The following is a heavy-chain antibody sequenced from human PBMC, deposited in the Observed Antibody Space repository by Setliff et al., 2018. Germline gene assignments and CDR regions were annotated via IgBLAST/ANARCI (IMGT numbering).Heavy chain of an antibody. J-gene: IGHJ4*02. V-gene: IGHV4-59*02. Sequence: PSETLSLTCTVSGGSVSPYFWSWIRQPPGKGLQWIGYIYHNGNTKFNPSLKSRVNMSIDTSKNQFALNLNSVTAADTAVYYFRLAHCSTTSCEEALDYWSQGTLVTVSS. CDR1: GGSVSPYF. D-gene: IGHD2-2*01. CDR3: RLAHCSTTSCEEALDY. CDR2: IYHNGNT.